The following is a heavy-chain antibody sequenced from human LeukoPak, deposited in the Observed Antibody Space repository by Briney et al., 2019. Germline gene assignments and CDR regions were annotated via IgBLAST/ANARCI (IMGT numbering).Heavy chain of an antibody. J-gene: IGHJ6*04. V-gene: IGHV3-74*01. CDR1: GFTFSSSW. D-gene: IGHD3-16*01. CDR3: ARDPGYESWSPFWGGMDV. Sequence: GGSLRLSCAASGFTFSSSWMHWVRQAPGKGLVRVSRITRDGSSTTYADSVKGRFTTSRDNAKNTLYLQMDSLRDDDTAVYYCARDPGYESWSPFWGGMDVWGNGTTVIVSS. CDR2: ITRDGSST.